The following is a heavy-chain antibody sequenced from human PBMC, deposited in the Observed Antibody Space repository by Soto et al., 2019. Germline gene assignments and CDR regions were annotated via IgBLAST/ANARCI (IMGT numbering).Heavy chain of an antibody. CDR3: AREGYYYDSSGYYGFDI. V-gene: IGHV3-30-3*01. Sequence: HPGGSLRLSCAASGFTFSSYAMHWVRQAPGKGLEWVAVISYDGSNKYYADSVKGRFTISRDNSKNTLYLQMNSLRAEDTAVYYCAREGYYYDSSGYYGFDIWGQGTMVTVSS. CDR1: GFTFSSYA. D-gene: IGHD3-22*01. CDR2: ISYDGSNK. J-gene: IGHJ3*02.